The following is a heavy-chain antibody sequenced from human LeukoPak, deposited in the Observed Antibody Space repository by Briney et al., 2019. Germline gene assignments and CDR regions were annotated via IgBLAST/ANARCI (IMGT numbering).Heavy chain of an antibody. CDR2: INPNSGGT. CDR1: GYTLTGYY. Sequence: ASVKVSCKASGYTLTGYYMHWVRQAPGQGLEWMGWINPNSGGTNYAQKFQGRVTMTRDTSISTAYMELSRLRSDDTAVYYCARENLEWLFLVAVWGQGTLVTVSS. V-gene: IGHV1-2*02. CDR3: ARENLEWLFLVAV. D-gene: IGHD3-3*01. J-gene: IGHJ4*02.